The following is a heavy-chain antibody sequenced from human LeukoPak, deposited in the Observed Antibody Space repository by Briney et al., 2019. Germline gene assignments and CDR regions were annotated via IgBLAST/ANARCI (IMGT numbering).Heavy chain of an antibody. CDR3: ARGGADTFYDVLSGYYRFDQ. Sequence: GGSLRLSCAASGFTFSSYAMSWVRQAPGKGLEWVSGISGSGGTTYYADSVKGRFTISRDNGKNSLYLQMNSLRPEDTALYYCARGGADTFYDVLSGYYRFDQWGQGTLVTVSS. CDR2: ISGSGGTT. J-gene: IGHJ4*02. V-gene: IGHV3-23*01. D-gene: IGHD3-3*01. CDR1: GFTFSSYA.